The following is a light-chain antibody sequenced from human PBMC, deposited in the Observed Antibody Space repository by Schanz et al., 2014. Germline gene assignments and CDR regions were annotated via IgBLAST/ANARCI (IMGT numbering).Light chain of an antibody. CDR3: SSYAGGNNLYV. Sequence: QSALTQPASVSGSPGQSITISCTGTSSDVGSYNLVSWYQQHPGKAPKLMIYEGSKRPSGVSNRFSGSKSGNTASLTISGLQAEDEADYYCSSYAGGNNLYVFGTGTKLTVL. V-gene: IGLV2-14*02. CDR1: SSDVGSYNL. CDR2: EGS. J-gene: IGLJ1*01.